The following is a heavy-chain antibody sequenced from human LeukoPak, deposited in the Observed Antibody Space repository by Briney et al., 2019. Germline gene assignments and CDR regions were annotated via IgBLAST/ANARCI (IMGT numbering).Heavy chain of an antibody. J-gene: IGHJ3*02. CDR2: IWYDGSNK. D-gene: IGHD2-8*01. Sequence: PGGSLRLSCSASGFTFNTYGMHWVRQAPGKGLEWVAVIWYDGSNKYYADSVKGRFTISRDNSKNTLYLQMNSLRAEDTAVYYCARDRRYAVTQPDAFDIWGQGTMVTVSS. CDR3: ARDRRYAVTQPDAFDI. V-gene: IGHV3-33*01. CDR1: GFTFNTYG.